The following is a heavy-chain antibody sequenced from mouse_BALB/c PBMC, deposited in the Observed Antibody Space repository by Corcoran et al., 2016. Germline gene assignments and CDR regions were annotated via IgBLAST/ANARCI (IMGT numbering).Heavy chain of an antibody. CDR2: INTYTGEP. V-gene: IGHV9-3-1*01. D-gene: IGHD3-1*01. Sequence: QIQLVQSGPELKKPGETVKISCKASGYTFTNYGMNWVKQAPGKGLKWMGWINTYTGEPTYADDFKGRFAFSLETSASTAYLQINNLKNEDTATYFCARVRSGYDYWGQGTTVTVSS. J-gene: IGHJ2*01. CDR3: ARVRSGYDY. CDR1: GYTFTNYG.